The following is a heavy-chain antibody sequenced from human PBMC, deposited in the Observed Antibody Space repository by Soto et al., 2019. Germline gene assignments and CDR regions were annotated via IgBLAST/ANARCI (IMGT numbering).Heavy chain of an antibody. Sequence: GGSLRLSCAASGFTFNDHYMDWARQAPGKGLEWVGRIRREANSYTTVYAASVKGRFTISRDDSKNTAYLQMNSLKTEDTAVYYCTRLYCGGDCDFDSWGQGT. V-gene: IGHV3-72*01. CDR1: GFTFNDHY. J-gene: IGHJ4*02. CDR3: TRLYCGGDCDFDS. CDR2: IRREANSYTT. D-gene: IGHD2-21*02.